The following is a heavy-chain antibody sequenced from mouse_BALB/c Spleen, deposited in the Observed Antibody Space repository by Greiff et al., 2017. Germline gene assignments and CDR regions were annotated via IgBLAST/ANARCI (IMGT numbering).Heavy chain of an antibody. D-gene: IGHD2-3*01. CDR2: IRNKANGYTT. Sequence: EVKLMESGGGLVQPGGSLRLSCATSGFTFTDYYMSWVRQPPGKALEWLGFIRNKANGYTTEYSASVKGRFTISRDNSQSILYLQMNTLRAEDSATYYCARDHDGYYSWFADWGQGTLVTVSA. CDR3: ARDHDGYYSWFAD. V-gene: IGHV7-3*02. CDR1: GFTFTDYY. J-gene: IGHJ3*01.